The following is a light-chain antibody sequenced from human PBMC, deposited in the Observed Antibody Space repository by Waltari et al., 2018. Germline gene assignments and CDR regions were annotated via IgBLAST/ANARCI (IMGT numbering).Light chain of an antibody. CDR1: QDISRW. V-gene: IGKV1-12*01. CDR2: DAS. J-gene: IGKJ4*01. CDR3: QHGNTFPLT. Sequence: DIQMTQSPSSVSASVGDRVIITCRASQDISRWLAWYQQTPGQAPKFLIYDASTLQSGVPSRFSGTGSGTEFTLTISSLQPEDFATYYCQHGNTFPLTFGGGTKVEIK.